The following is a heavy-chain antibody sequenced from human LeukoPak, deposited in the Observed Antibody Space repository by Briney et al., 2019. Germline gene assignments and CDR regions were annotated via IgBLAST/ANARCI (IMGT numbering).Heavy chain of an antibody. D-gene: IGHD3-10*01. V-gene: IGHV3-15*01. J-gene: IGHJ4*02. Sequence: GGSLRLSCAASGFTFNKAWMSWVRLAPGKGLEWVGRIKNKGDGGTTDYAAPVKGRFTVSRDDSKSTLYLQMNSLKTEDTAVYYCTTSGTPFEYWGQGTLITVSS. CDR1: GFTFNKAW. CDR3: TTSGTPFEY. CDR2: IKNKGDGGTT.